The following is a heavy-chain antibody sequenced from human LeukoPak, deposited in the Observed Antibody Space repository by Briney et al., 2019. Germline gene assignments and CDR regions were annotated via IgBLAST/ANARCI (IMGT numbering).Heavy chain of an antibody. Sequence: SETLSLTCAVSGGPISSGGYSWSWIRQPPGKGLEWIGYIYHSGSTYYNPSLKSRVTISVDRSKNQFSLKLSSVTAADTAVYYCARTYPNSGSVDYWGQGTLVTVSS. CDR1: GGPISSGGYS. CDR3: ARTYPNSGSVDY. J-gene: IGHJ4*02. D-gene: IGHD1-26*01. CDR2: IYHSGST. V-gene: IGHV4-30-2*01.